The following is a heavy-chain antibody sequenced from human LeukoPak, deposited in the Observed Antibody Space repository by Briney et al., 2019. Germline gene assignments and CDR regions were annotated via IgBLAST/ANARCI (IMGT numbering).Heavy chain of an antibody. V-gene: IGHV4-38-2*02. D-gene: IGHD5-18*01. CDR2: IYHSGST. CDR3: ARAELEEGYSYGPALDP. J-gene: IGHJ5*02. CDR1: GYSISSGYY. Sequence: SETLSLTCTVSGYSISSGYYWGWIRQPPGKGLEWIGSIYHSGSTYYNPSLKSRVTISVDTSKNQFSLKLSSVTAADTAVYYCARAELEEGYSYGPALDPWGQGTLVTVSS.